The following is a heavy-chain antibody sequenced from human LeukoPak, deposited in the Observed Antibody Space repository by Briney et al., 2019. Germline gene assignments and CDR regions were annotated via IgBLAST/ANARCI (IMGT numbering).Heavy chain of an antibody. D-gene: IGHD6-19*01. CDR2: FYETLKT. Sequence: GGSLRLSCAASGFTFNLYAMTWVRQAPGKGLEWVSTFYETLKTDYADSVKGRFTISRDTSNNMLYLQMNSLRTEDAAIYYCAKRGAGSGGLHYWGQETLVTVSS. J-gene: IGHJ4*02. CDR1: GFTFNLYA. V-gene: IGHV3-23*01. CDR3: AKRGAGSGGLHY.